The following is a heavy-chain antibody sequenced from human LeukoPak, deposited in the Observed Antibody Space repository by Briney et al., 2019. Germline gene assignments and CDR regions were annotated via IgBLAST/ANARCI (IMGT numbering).Heavy chain of an antibody. CDR3: VKSMSGLNDY. J-gene: IGHJ4*02. CDR2: IKQDGSEK. CDR1: GFTFSSYW. D-gene: IGHD3-3*01. Sequence: PGGSLRLSCAASGFTFSSYWMSWVRQAPGKGLEWVANIKQDGSEKYYVDSVKGRFTISRDNAKNTLYLQMNSLRAEDTAEYYCVKSMSGLNDYWGQGILVTVSS. V-gene: IGHV3-7*01.